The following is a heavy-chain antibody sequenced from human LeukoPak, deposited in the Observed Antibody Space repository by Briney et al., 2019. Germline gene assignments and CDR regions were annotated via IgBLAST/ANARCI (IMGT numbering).Heavy chain of an antibody. CDR1: GYSFTSYG. D-gene: IGHD6-25*01. CDR3: ARGMEIAASNWFDP. Sequence: ASVKVSCKASGYSFTSYGISWVRQAPGQGLEWMGWISANNGYTNYAQKFQGRVTMTTDTSTSTAYMELRRLRSGDTAVYYCARGMEIAASNWFDPWGQGTLVTVSS. J-gene: IGHJ5*02. V-gene: IGHV1-18*01. CDR2: ISANNGYT.